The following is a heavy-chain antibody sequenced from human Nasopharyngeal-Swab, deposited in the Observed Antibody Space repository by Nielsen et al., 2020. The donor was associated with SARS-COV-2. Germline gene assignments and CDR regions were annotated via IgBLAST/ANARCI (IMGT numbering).Heavy chain of an antibody. Sequence: ASVKVSCKASGYTFTDYYMHWVRQAPGQGLEWMGRINPNSGDTNYAQKFQGRVTMTRDTSISTACMELSRLRSDDTAVYYCARVYSRSFEYWGQGTQVTVSS. D-gene: IGHD6-6*01. CDR2: INPNSGDT. CDR3: ARVYSRSFEY. V-gene: IGHV1-2*06. CDR1: GYTFTDYY. J-gene: IGHJ4*02.